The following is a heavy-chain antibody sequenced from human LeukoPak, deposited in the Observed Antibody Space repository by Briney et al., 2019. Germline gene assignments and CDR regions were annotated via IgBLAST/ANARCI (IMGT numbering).Heavy chain of an antibody. CDR2: IYSGGRT. J-gene: IGHJ4*02. D-gene: IGHD1-26*01. CDR3: ARSSGSYLYFDN. V-gene: IGHV3-53*01. Sequence: PGGSLRLSCVASGFTLSDYYMSWIRQAPGKGLEWVSVIYSGGRTYYADSVKGRFTISRDNSKNTLYLQMNSLRAEDTAVYYCARSSGSYLYFDNWGQGTLVIVSS. CDR1: GFTLSDYY.